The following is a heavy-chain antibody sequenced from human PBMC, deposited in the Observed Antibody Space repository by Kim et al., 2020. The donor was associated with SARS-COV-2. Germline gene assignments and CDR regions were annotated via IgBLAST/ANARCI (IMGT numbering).Heavy chain of an antibody. CDR3: PKIAAAGTPPHYYYYYGMDV. CDR2: IYYGGGT. CDR1: GGSISSSSYY. V-gene: IGHV4-39*01. J-gene: IGHJ6*02. D-gene: IGHD6-13*01. Sequence: SETLSLTCTVSGGSISSSSYYWGWIRQPPGKGLEWIGSIYYGGGTYSNQSLKTGFTISVDTSRNQSSLKLSSVTAADTAVYYCPKIAAAGTPPHYYYYYGMDVWGQGTTVTVSS.